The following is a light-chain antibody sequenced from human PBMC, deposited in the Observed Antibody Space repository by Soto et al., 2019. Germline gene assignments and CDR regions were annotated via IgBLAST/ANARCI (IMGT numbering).Light chain of an antibody. CDR2: ATS. Sequence: VQMTQSPSSLSAFVGDRVTITCRASQGIAPYLAWFQQKPGKVPKLLLYATSTLQSGFPSRFSGSGSGTDFTLTISSLQPEDVATYYCQKYNSAPLTFGGGTKVEIK. J-gene: IGKJ4*01. CDR1: QGIAPY. V-gene: IGKV1-27*01. CDR3: QKYNSAPLT.